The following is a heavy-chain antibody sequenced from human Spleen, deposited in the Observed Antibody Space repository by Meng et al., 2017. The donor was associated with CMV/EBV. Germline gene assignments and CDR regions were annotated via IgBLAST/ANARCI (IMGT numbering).Heavy chain of an antibody. CDR3: AREWGLSYTSSWYYGMDD. CDR1: GFIFNKYD. Sequence: GESLKISCAASGFIFNKYDMHWLRLAPGKGPEWAAAISYDGSSKYYADSVKGRFSISRDNSNNMFYLQMNSLRVDDTAVYYCAREWGLSYTSSWYYGMDDWGQGTTVTVSS. J-gene: IGHJ6*02. D-gene: IGHD6-13*01. CDR2: ISYDGSSK. V-gene: IGHV3-30*03.